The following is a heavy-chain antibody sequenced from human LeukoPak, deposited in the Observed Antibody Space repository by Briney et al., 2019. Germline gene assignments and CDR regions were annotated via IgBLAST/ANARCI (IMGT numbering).Heavy chain of an antibody. CDR2: ISDTGGRT. Sequence: GGSLRLSCAVSGITLSNYGMTWVRQAPGKGLEWIAGISDTGGRTNYADSVKGRFTISRDNPKNTLYLQMNSLRAEDTAVYFCAKRGVVIRVILVGFHKEAYYFDSWGQGALVTVSS. CDR3: AKRGVVIRVILVGFHKEAYYFDS. D-gene: IGHD3-22*01. J-gene: IGHJ4*02. CDR1: GITLSNYG. V-gene: IGHV3-23*01.